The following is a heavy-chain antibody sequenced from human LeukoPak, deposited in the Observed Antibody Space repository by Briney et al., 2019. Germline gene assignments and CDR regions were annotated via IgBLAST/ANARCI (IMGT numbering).Heavy chain of an antibody. CDR1: GASISSYC. D-gene: IGHD3-22*01. J-gene: IGHJ5*02. CDR2: IYYSGST. V-gene: IGHV4-59*01. CDR3: ARHRYYYDSSGYYYQP. Sequence: SETLSLTCTVSGASISSYCWSWIRQPPGKGLDWIGYIYYSGSTNYNPSLKSRVTISVDTSKNQFSLRLSSVTATDTAVYYCARHRYYYDSSGYYYQPWGQGTLVTVSS.